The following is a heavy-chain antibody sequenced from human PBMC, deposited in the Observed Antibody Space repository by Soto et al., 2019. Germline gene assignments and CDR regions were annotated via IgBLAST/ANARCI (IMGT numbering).Heavy chain of an antibody. D-gene: IGHD5-18*01. CDR1: GFIFSSSN. V-gene: IGHV3-30*03. CDR2: ISHDGSNE. CDR3: ARSVGYTFTDY. Sequence: QVQLVESGGVVVQPGTSLRLSCAASGFIFSSSNMYWVRQAPGKGLEWVAIISHDGSNEYYAGSVRGRFTVSRDNSKYTLFLQMNSLRLEDTALYYCARSVGYTFTDYWGRGTLVTVSS. J-gene: IGHJ4*02.